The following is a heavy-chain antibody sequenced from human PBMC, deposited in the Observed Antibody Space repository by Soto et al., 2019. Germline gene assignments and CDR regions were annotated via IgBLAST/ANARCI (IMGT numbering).Heavy chain of an antibody. CDR1: GFNFAKFA. Sequence: GGSLRLSCAASGFNFAKFAMNWVRQAPGQGLEWVSAISGGGSTTYYADSVKGRFTISRDNSRNTVHLQMNTLRPEDSAIYYCARVAYWGPGTQVTVSS. V-gene: IGHV3-23*01. CDR2: ISGGGSTT. CDR3: ARVAY. J-gene: IGHJ4*02.